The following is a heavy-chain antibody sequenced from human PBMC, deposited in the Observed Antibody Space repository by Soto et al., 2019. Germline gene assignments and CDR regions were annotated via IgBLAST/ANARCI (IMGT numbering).Heavy chain of an antibody. CDR3: ARGDGAVGAAIDI. Sequence: GGSLSLSCVVSGFTFSDHYMNWVRQAPGKGLQWVAYISSRSSEINYADPVKGRFTISRDNAKNSVFLHMTSLTAEDTGVYFCARGDGAVGAAIDIWGQGTLVTVSS. V-gene: IGHV3-11*06. J-gene: IGHJ4*02. D-gene: IGHD2-15*01. CDR1: GFTFSDHY. CDR2: ISSRSSEI.